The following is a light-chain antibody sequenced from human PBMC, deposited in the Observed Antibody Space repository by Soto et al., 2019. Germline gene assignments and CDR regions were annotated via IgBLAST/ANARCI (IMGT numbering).Light chain of an antibody. CDR1: SSDVGGYNF. CDR3: PSYAGGHSV. J-gene: IGLJ1*01. V-gene: IGLV2-8*01. CDR2: EGN. Sequence: QSVLTQPPSASGSPGQSVTISCTGTSSDVGGYNFVSWYQQYPGKVPKLMVYEGNKRPSGLPDRFSGSQSGNTAPLTVSGLQDEDEADYYFPSYAGGHSVFGTGTKVTVL.